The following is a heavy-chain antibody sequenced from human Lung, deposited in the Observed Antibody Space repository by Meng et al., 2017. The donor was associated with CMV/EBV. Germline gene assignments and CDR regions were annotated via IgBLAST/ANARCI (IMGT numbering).Heavy chain of an antibody. V-gene: IGHV3-15*01. CDR1: GFLFSDAW. D-gene: IGHD3-16*02. CDR3: TTDRSLYFFDY. J-gene: IGHJ4*02. CDR2: IKSNSDARTT. Sequence: ASGFLFSDAWMTWVRQAPGKGLEWVGRIKSNSDARTTDYAAPVKGRFTISRDDSENTMYLQMNSLKSEDTAVYYCTTDRSLYFFDYWGQGTLVTVSS.